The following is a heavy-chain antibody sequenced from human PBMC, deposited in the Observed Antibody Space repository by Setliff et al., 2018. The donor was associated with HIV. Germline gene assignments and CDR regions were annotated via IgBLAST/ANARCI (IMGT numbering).Heavy chain of an antibody. CDR2: INQDGSEA. Sequence: GSLRLSCAASGFTFSSYAMSWVRLAPGKGLEWVANINQDGSEAYYVDSVKGRFTIFRDNVNNSLTLQKTSLRAEDTAVYYCAREGKNYNFWSGYHFYFDSWGLGSLVTVSS. CDR3: AREGKNYNFWSGYHFYFDS. D-gene: IGHD3-3*01. CDR1: GFTFSSYA. V-gene: IGHV3-7*01. J-gene: IGHJ4*02.